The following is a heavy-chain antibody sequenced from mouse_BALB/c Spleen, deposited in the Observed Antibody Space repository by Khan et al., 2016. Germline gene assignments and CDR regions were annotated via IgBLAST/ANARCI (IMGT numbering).Heavy chain of an antibody. J-gene: IGHJ3*01. V-gene: IGHV14-3*02. Sequence: VQLQQSGAELVKPGASVKLSCTASGFNIKDTYMHWVKQRPEQGLEWIGRIDPANGNTKYDPKFQGKATITADTSSNTAYLQLSSLTSEDTAVYYCAQIYDGYDGFAYWGQGTLVTVSA. CDR3: AQIYDGYDGFAY. CDR2: IDPANGNT. CDR1: GFNIKDTY. D-gene: IGHD2-3*01.